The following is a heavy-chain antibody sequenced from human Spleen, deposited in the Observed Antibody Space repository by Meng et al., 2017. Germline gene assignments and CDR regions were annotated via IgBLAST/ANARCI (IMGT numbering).Heavy chain of an antibody. J-gene: IGHJ2*01. V-gene: IGHV4-34*01. CDR2: INHSGRT. CDR1: GGSISGYY. D-gene: IGHD3/OR15-3a*01. Sequence: QVQLQQWGAGLLKPSETLSLTCAVYGGSISGYYWSWIRQPPGKGLEWIGEINHSGRTDYNPSLKSRVTISVDTSKNQFSLKLSSVTAADTAVYYCARYSIFGLGGYFDFWGRGTLVTVSS. CDR3: ARYSIFGLGGYFDF.